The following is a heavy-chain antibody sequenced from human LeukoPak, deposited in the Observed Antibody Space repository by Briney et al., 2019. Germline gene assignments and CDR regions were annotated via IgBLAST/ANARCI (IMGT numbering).Heavy chain of an antibody. D-gene: IGHD3-10*02. V-gene: IGHV1-18*04. CDR1: GYTFTGYY. Sequence: GASVKVSCKASGYTFTGYYMHWVRQAPGQGLEWMGWISAYNGNTNYAQKLQGRVTMTTDTSTSTAYMELRSLRSDDTAVYYCARDVRGVRYWGQGTLVTVSS. J-gene: IGHJ4*02. CDR2: ISAYNGNT. CDR3: ARDVRGVRY.